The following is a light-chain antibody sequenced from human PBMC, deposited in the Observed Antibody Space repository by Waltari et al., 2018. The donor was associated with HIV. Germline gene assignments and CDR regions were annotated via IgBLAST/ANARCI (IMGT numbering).Light chain of an antibody. CDR1: PFQTQY. CDR2: KDR. CDR3: ESADSSLWV. J-gene: IGLJ3*02. Sequence: SSELPQPPSVPASPVPTARFTCPGDPFQTQYAYCYPQKAGQAPVLVIYKDRERPSGIPERFSGSSSGTTVTLTISGVQAEDEADYYCESADSSLWVFGGGTKLTVL. V-gene: IGLV3-25*03.